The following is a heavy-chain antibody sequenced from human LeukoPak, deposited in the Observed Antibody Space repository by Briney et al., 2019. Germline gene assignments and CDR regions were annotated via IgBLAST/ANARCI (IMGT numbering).Heavy chain of an antibody. J-gene: IGHJ4*02. V-gene: IGHV1-69*05. D-gene: IGHD7-27*01. CDR2: IIPIFGTA. CDR3: ARGRGTGDFDFDY. Sequence: SVKVSCKASGGTFSSYAISWVRQAPGQGLEWMGGIIPIFGTANCAQKFQGRVTITTDESTSTAYMELSSLRSEDTAVYYCARGRGTGDFDFDYWGQGTLVTVSS. CDR1: GGTFSSYA.